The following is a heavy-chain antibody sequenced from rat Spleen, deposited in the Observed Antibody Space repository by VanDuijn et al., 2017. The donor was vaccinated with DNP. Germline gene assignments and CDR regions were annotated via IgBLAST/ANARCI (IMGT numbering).Heavy chain of an antibody. D-gene: IGHD1-4*01. CDR2: ITFDGCRT. V-gene: IGHV5-17*01. CDR1: GFTFSAYA. Sequence: EVQLVESGGGLVQPGRSLKLSCAASGFTFSAYALAWVRQAPKKGLEWVATITFDGCRTYYRDSVMGRYTISRDNAKNTLYLQLDSLRSEETATYNCAKSPGYNYAMDAWGQGTSVTVSS. J-gene: IGHJ4*01. CDR3: AKSPGYNYAMDA.